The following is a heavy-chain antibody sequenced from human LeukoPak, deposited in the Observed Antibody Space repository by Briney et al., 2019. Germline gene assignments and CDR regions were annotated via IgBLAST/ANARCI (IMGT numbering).Heavy chain of an antibody. Sequence: PSETLSLTCTVSGGSISNSNYFWGWIRQPPGKGLEWIGSIYHSGSTYYNPSLKSRVTISVDTSKNQFSLKLTSVTAADTTMYYRARHGYCSGGSCYSAYYYYLDVWGKGTTVTVSS. CDR1: GGSISNSNYF. CDR2: IYHSGST. CDR3: ARHGYCSGGSCYSAYYYYLDV. J-gene: IGHJ6*03. V-gene: IGHV4-39*01. D-gene: IGHD2-15*01.